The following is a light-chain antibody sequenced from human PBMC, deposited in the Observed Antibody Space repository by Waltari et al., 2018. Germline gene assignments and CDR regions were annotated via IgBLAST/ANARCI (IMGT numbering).Light chain of an antibody. J-gene: IGKJ4*01. CDR1: QSISNW. CDR2: RAS. Sequence: DIQMTQSPSTLSASVGDRVTITCRASQSISNWLAWYQQKPGKAPKLLVYRASTIESGVPSRVSGSGSVTEFTLTISSLQPDDFATYYCQQYNSYSSLTFGGGTKVEIK. V-gene: IGKV1-5*03. CDR3: QQYNSYSSLT.